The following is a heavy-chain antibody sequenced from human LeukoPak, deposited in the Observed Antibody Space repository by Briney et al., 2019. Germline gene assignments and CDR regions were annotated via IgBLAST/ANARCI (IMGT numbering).Heavy chain of an antibody. Sequence: GGSLRLSCAASGFTFSSYSMNWVRQAPGKGLEWVSSISSSSSYIYCADSVKGRFTISRDNAKNSLYLQMNSLRAEDTAVYYCARGTIAAAGYYYFDYWGQGTQVTVSS. J-gene: IGHJ4*02. CDR3: ARGTIAAAGYYYFDY. V-gene: IGHV3-21*01. CDR2: ISSSSSYI. D-gene: IGHD6-13*01. CDR1: GFTFSSYS.